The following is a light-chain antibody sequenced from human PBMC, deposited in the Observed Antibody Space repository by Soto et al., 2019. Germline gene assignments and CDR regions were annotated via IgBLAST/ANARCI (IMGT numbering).Light chain of an antibody. CDR1: QSVPYNN. CDR3: HQYGNSAYT. Sequence: EIVLTQSPGTLSLSPGERVTLSCRASQSVPYNNLAWFQQKPGQAPRLLCHATSPRAVGIPDRFSGSGSGTDFTLAISRLEPEDFAVYYCHQYGNSAYTFGQGTKLEMK. J-gene: IGKJ2*01. CDR2: ATS. V-gene: IGKV3-20*01.